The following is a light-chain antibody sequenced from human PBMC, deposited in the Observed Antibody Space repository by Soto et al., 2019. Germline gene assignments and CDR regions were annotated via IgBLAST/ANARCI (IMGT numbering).Light chain of an antibody. Sequence: EIVMTQSPATLSVSPGERATLSCRASQSVSSNFAWYQQKPRQAPRLLIYGASTRATGIPARFSGSGSGTEFTLTISSLQSEDFAVYYRQQYNNWPPITFGQGTRLEIK. CDR2: GAS. J-gene: IGKJ5*01. CDR1: QSVSSN. CDR3: QQYNNWPPIT. V-gene: IGKV3-15*01.